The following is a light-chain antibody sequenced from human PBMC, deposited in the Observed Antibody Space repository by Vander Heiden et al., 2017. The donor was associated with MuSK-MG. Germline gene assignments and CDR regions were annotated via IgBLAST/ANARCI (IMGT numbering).Light chain of an antibody. Sequence: SYVLTQPPSVSVAPGQTARITCGGNNIGSKSVQWYQQTPGQSPVLVVVDDSYRPSGIPERFSGYNSGTTATLTISMVEAGDEADYYWQVSDSSSDRWVFGGGTKLTVL. CDR2: DDS. CDR3: QVSDSSSDRWV. CDR1: NIGSKS. V-gene: IGLV3-21*02. J-gene: IGLJ3*02.